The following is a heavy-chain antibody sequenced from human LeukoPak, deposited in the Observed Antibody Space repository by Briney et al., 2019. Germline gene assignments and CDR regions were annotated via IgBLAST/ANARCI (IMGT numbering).Heavy chain of an antibody. Sequence: GGSLRLSCAASTFTFSTYNMNWVRHPPGKGLEWVSYISSSSTIIYYADSVKGRFTISRDNAKTSLYLQMNSLRDEDTAVYYCARARGSGYYNDALDYWGQGTLVTVSS. J-gene: IGHJ4*02. CDR3: ARARGSGYYNDALDY. CDR2: ISSSSTII. CDR1: TFTFSTYN. D-gene: IGHD3-22*01. V-gene: IGHV3-48*02.